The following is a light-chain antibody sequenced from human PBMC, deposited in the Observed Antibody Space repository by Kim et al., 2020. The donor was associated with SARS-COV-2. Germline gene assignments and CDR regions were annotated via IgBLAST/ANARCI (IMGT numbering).Light chain of an antibody. CDR2: TAS. V-gene: IGKV1-39*01. CDR3: QHSYTTPPT. J-gene: IGKJ1*01. Sequence: ASVGDRVAITCRASQTISSNLNWYQQKPGRAPELLIYTASSLQRGVPSRFSGSGSGTNFTLTISSIQPEDFATYYCQHSYTTPPTFGQGTKVDIK. CDR1: QTISSN.